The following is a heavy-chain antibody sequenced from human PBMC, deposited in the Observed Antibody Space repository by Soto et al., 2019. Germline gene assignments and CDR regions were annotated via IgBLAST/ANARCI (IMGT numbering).Heavy chain of an antibody. V-gene: IGHV4-59*08. J-gene: IGHJ5*02. Sequence: QVRLQESGPGLVKPSETLSLTCTVSGGSISSYYWSWIRQPPGKGLEWIGYIYYSGSTNYNPSLKGRVTFSVDTSKNQFSLKLSSVTAADTAVYYCARQDPFDPWGQGTLVTVSS. CDR1: GGSISSYY. CDR2: IYYSGST. CDR3: ARQDPFDP.